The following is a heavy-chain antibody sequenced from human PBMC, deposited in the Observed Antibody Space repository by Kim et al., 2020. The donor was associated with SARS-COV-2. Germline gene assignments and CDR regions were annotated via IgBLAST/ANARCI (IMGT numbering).Heavy chain of an antibody. J-gene: IGHJ6*02. Sequence: GGSLRLSCTSSGFTFSSYAMSWVRQAPGKGLEWVSALSVSGASTYYADSVKGRFTISRDNSKNTLYLQMNSLRAEDTAVYYCAKSPRGGMGVWGQGTTVTVSS. CDR1: GFTFSSYA. CDR3: AKSPRGGMGV. V-gene: IGHV3-23*01. CDR2: LSVSGAST.